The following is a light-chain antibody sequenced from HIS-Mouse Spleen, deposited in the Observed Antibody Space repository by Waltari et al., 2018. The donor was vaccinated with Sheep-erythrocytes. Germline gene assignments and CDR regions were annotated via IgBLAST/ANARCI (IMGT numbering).Light chain of an antibody. CDR2: AAS. J-gene: IGKJ5*01. V-gene: IGKV1-12*01. CDR3: QQANSFPIT. CDR1: QGIRSW. Sequence: DIQMTQSPSSVSASVGARVTITGRASQGIRSWLAWYQQKPGKATKLLIYAASSLQSGVPSRCSGSGSGTEFTLTISSLQPEDFATYYCQQANSFPITFGQGTRLEIK.